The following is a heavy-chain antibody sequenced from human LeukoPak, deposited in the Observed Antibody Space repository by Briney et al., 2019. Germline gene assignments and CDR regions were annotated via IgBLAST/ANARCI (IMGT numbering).Heavy chain of an antibody. J-gene: IGHJ3*02. CDR2: IKQDGSEK. V-gene: IGHV3-7*01. CDR3: ARDVTMVRGPWAFDI. Sequence: PGGSLRLSCAASGFTFSSYWMSWVRQAPGKGLEWVANIKQDGSEKYYVDSVKGRFTISRDNAKNSLYLQMNSLRAEDTAVYYCARDVTMVRGPWAFDIWGQGTMVTVSS. CDR1: GFTFSSYW. D-gene: IGHD3-10*01.